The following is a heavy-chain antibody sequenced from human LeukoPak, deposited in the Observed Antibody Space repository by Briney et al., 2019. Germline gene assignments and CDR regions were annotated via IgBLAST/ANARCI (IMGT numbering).Heavy chain of an antibody. CDR1: GFTFSNSA. V-gene: IGHV3-23*01. CDR3: AKSSSGYYSFDY. CDR2: ISGSSGSNT. D-gene: IGHD3-22*01. Sequence: GGSLRLSCAASGFTFSNSAMSWVRQGPGKGLEWVSGISGSSGSNTYYADSVKGRFTISRDNAKNSLYLQMNSLRAEDTALYYCAKSSSGYYSFDYWGQGTLVTVSS. J-gene: IGHJ4*02.